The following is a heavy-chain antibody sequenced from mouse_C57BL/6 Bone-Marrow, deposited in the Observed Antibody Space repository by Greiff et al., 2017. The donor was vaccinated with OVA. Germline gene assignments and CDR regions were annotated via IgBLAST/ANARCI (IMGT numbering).Heavy chain of an antibody. CDR2: IDPETGGT. V-gene: IGHV1-15*01. D-gene: IGHD2-2*01. J-gene: IGHJ3*01. CDR1: GYTFTDYE. CDR3: TRGSLLWLRRRAWFAY. Sequence: QVQLQQSGAELVRPGASVTLSCKASGYTFTDYEMHWVKQTPVHGLEWIGAIDPETGGTAYNQKFKGKAILTADKSSSTAYMELRSLTSEDSAVYYCTRGSLLWLRRRAWFAYWGQGTLVTVSA.